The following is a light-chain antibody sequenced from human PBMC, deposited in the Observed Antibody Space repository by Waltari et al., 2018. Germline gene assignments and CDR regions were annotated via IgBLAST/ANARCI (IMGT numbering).Light chain of an antibody. CDR3: QQYNRWPPIT. V-gene: IGKV3-15*01. J-gene: IGKJ5*01. Sequence: EIVMTLSPATLSVSPGERVTLSCRASQSVSSNLAWYQRKPGQAPRLLIFDASTRATSVPGRFSGSGSGTEFTLTISSLQSEDSAVYYCQQYNRWPPITFGQGTRLEVK. CDR1: QSVSSN. CDR2: DAS.